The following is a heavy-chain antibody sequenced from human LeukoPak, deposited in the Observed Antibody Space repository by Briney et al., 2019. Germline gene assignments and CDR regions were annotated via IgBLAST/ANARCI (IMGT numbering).Heavy chain of an antibody. CDR1: GFTFSTYS. V-gene: IGHV3-21*01. Sequence: GGSLRLSCAASGFTFSTYSMNWVRQAPGKGLEWVSSISSSGSYIYYADSVRGRFTISRDNAKHSLYLQMNSLRAEDTAVYYCARDQWDDSSGYLPYLFDYWGQGTLVTVSS. J-gene: IGHJ4*02. D-gene: IGHD3-22*01. CDR3: ARDQWDDSSGYLPYLFDY. CDR2: ISSSGSYI.